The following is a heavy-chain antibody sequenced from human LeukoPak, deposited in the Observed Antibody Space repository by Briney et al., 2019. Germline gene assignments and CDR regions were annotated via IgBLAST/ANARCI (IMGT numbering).Heavy chain of an antibody. CDR3: ARQGYSGYDYPKPKFDY. Sequence: PGGSLRLSCAASGFTFSSYAMHWVRQAPGKGLEWVAVISYDGSNKYYADSVKGRFTISRDNSKNSLYLQMNSLRAEDTAVYYCARQGYSGYDYPKPKFDYWGQGTLVTVSS. CDR2: ISYDGSNK. V-gene: IGHV3-30*04. D-gene: IGHD5-12*01. J-gene: IGHJ4*02. CDR1: GFTFSSYA.